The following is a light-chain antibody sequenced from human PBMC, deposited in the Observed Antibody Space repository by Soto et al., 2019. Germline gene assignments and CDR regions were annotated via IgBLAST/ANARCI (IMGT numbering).Light chain of an antibody. Sequence: ESVMTLSPATLSVSTGERATLSCRASQSVSSNLAWYQQKPGQAPRLLIYGASTRATGIPARFSGSGSGTEFTLTISSLEPEDFAVYYCQQRTSWPTFGGGTKVDIK. CDR2: GAS. CDR3: QQRTSWPT. J-gene: IGKJ4*01. V-gene: IGKV3-15*01. CDR1: QSVSSN.